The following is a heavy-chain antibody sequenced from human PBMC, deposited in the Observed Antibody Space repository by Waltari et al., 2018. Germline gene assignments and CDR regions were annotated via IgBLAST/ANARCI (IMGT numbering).Heavy chain of an antibody. V-gene: IGHV4-59*01. CDR1: GGSISSYY. CDR3: ARVYDNLSAFDI. D-gene: IGHD3-22*01. CDR2: IYYSGST. Sequence: QVQLQESGPGLVKPSETLSLTCTVSGGSISSYYWSWIRQPPGKGLEWIGYIYYSGSTNYNPSLKSRVTISVDTSKNQFSLKLSSVTAADTAVYYCARVYDNLSAFDIWGQGTMVTVSS. J-gene: IGHJ3*02.